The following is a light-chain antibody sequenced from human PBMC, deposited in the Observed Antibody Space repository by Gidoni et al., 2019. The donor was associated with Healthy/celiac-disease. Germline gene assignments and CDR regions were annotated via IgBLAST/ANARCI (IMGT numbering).Light chain of an antibody. Sequence: EIVMTQSPATLSVSPGERATLSCRASQSVSSNLAWYQQKPGQAPRLLIYGASTRVTGSPARFSGSGSGTEFTLTISSLQSEDFAVYYCQQYNNWPPRTFGQGTKVEIK. CDR3: QQYNNWPPRT. V-gene: IGKV3-15*01. CDR2: GAS. CDR1: QSVSSN. J-gene: IGKJ1*01.